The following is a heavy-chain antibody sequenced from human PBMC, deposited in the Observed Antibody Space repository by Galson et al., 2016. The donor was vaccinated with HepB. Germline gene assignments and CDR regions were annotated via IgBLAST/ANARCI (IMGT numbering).Heavy chain of an antibody. CDR1: GFTFGSFA. V-gene: IGHV3-33*08. CDR3: ARGSGYSGRYFQH. J-gene: IGHJ1*01. D-gene: IGHD3-22*01. Sequence: SCAASGFTFGSFAMSWVRQAPGKGLEWVAAIWYDGSNEYYADSVKGRLTISRDNSKDTLYLQMNSLRAEDTAVYYCARGSGYSGRYFQHWGQGTLVTVSS. CDR2: IWYDGSNE.